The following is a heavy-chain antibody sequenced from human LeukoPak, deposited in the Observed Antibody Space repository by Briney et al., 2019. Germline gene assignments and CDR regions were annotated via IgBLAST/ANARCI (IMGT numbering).Heavy chain of an antibody. CDR1: GGSISSHY. CDR3: ARGSSSSFAGGLLPNNNWFDP. D-gene: IGHD6-6*01. Sequence: SETLSLTCTVSGGSISSHYWSWIRQPPGKGLEWIGYIYYSGSTNYNPSLKSRVTISVDTSKNQFSLKLSSVTAADTAVYYCARGSSSSFAGGLLPNNNWFDPWGQGTLVTVSS. V-gene: IGHV4-59*11. CDR2: IYYSGST. J-gene: IGHJ5*02.